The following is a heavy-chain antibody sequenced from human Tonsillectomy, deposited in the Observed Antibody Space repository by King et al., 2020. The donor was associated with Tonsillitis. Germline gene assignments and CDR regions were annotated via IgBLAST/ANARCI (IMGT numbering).Heavy chain of an antibody. CDR1: GGSISSGGYY. V-gene: IGHV4-31*03. CDR2: IYYSGST. Sequence: VQLQESGPGLVKPSQTLSLTCTVSGGSISSGGYYWRWIRQHPGKGLEWIGYIYYSGSTYYNPSLKSRVTISVDTSKNQFSLKLSSVTAADTAVYYCARDQRGDGEFDYWGQGTLVTVSS. J-gene: IGHJ4*02. CDR3: ARDQRGDGEFDY. D-gene: IGHD3-10*01.